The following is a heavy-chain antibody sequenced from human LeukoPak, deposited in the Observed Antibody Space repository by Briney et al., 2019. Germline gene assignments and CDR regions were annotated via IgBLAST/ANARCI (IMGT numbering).Heavy chain of an antibody. V-gene: IGHV3-30*02. CDR2: IRYDGSNK. CDR3: PKDGEFYYGSGSLDY. Sequence: PGGSLRLSCAASGFTFSSYGMHWVRQAPGKGLEWVAFIRYDGSNKYYADSVKGRFTISRDNSKNTLYLQMNSLRAEDTAVYYCPKDGEFYYGSGSLDYWGQGTLVTVSS. J-gene: IGHJ4*02. CDR1: GFTFSSYG. D-gene: IGHD3-10*01.